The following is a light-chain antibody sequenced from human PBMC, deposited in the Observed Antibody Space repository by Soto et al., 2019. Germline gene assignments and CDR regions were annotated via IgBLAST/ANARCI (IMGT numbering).Light chain of an antibody. CDR1: QSISNY. CDR2: AAS. CDR3: LQHKSYPLT. V-gene: IGKV1-17*01. J-gene: IGKJ4*01. Sequence: DIQMTQSPSSLSASVGDRVTITCRASQSISNYLNWYQQKPGKAPKLLIYAASSLQSGVPSRFSGSGSGTEFTLTISSLQPEDFATYYCLQHKSYPLTFGGGTKVDIK.